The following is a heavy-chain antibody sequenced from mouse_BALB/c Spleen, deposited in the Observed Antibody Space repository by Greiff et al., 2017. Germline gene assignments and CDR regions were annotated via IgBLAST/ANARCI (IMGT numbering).Heavy chain of an antibody. CDR2: IWWDDDK. CDR1: GFSLSTSGMG. V-gene: IGHV8-8*01. CDR3: ARAYDGRRPWFAY. Sequence: QVTLKESGPGILQPSQTLSLSCSFSGFSLSTSGMGVGWIRQPSGMGLEWLAHIWWDDDKRYNPALKSRLTISKDTSSNQVFLKIASVDTADTATYYCARAYDGRRPWFAYWGQGTLVTVSA. J-gene: IGHJ3*01. D-gene: IGHD1-2*01.